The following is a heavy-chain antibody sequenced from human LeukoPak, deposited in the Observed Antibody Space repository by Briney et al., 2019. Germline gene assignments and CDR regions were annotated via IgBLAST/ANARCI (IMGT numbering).Heavy chain of an antibody. Sequence: PGGSLRLSCAAAGFTFSSYAMSWVRQAPGKGLEWVSAIGGSGGSTYYADSVKGRFTISRDNAKNSLYLQMNSLRAEDTAVYYCARTTVNYYDSSGYYFDYWGQGTLVTVSS. J-gene: IGHJ4*02. CDR3: ARTTVNYYDSSGYYFDY. V-gene: IGHV3-23*01. CDR1: GFTFSSYA. CDR2: IGGSGGST. D-gene: IGHD3-22*01.